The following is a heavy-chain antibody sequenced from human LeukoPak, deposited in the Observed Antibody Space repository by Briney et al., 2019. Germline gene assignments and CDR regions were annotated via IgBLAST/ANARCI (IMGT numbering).Heavy chain of an antibody. CDR1: GYTFTTYH. Sequence: ASVKVSCKASGYTFTTYHIHWVRQAPGQGLEWMGIINPGDGSTSYAQKFQGRVTVTRDTSTSTVYMELSSLRSEDTAVYYCARVSGYCSGGSCYGLPSHGMDVWGQGTTVTVSS. D-gene: IGHD2-15*01. CDR3: ARVSGYCSGGSCYGLPSHGMDV. V-gene: IGHV1-46*01. CDR2: INPGDGST. J-gene: IGHJ6*02.